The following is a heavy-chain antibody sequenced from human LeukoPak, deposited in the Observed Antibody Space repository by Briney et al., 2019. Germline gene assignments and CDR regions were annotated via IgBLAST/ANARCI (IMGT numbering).Heavy chain of an antibody. V-gene: IGHV4-59*01. CDR1: GGSISSYY. D-gene: IGHD5-24*01. CDR2: IYYSGST. J-gene: IGHJ4*02. CDR3: ARYAWLQFRSFDY. Sequence: PSETLSLTCTVSGGSISSYYWSWIRQPPGKGLEWIGYIYYSGSTNYNLSLKSRVTISVDTSKNQFSLKLSSVTAADTAVYYCARYAWLQFRSFDYWGQGTLVTVSS.